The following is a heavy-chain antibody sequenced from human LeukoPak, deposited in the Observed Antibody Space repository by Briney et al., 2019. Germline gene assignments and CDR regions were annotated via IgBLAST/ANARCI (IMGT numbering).Heavy chain of an antibody. V-gene: IGHV5-10-1*01. CDR2: IDPSDSYT. J-gene: IGHJ4*02. CDR1: GYSFTTYW. Sequence: GESLKISCKGSGYSFTTYWISWVRQMPGKGLEWMGKIDPSDSYTNYSPSFQGHVTISVDKSISTAYLQWNSLKASDTAMYYCVRRGSSWDGVGYWGQGTLVTVSS. CDR3: VRRGSSWDGVGY. D-gene: IGHD6-13*01.